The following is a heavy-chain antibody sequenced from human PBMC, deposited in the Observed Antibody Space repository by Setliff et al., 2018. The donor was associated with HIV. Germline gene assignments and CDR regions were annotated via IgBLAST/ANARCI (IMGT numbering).Heavy chain of an antibody. D-gene: IGHD3-10*01. CDR1: GFTFSSYA. J-gene: IGHJ4*02. V-gene: IGHV3-23*01. CDR2: ITGSGIST. CDR3: ARWVRGVAYYFDY. Sequence: GGSLRLSCAASGFTFSSYAMTWVRQAPGKGLEWVASITGSGISTYHADSVTGRFTISRDDSKNTLYLQMNSLRSDDTAVYYCARWVRGVAYYFDYWGQGTLVTVSS.